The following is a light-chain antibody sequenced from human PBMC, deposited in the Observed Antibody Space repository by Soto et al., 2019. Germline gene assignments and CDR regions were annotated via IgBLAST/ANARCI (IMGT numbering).Light chain of an antibody. Sequence: DIVMTQSRLSLPVTPGEPVSISCRSSQSLLHSNGYNYLDWYLQKPGQSPQLLIYLGSNRASGVPDRFSGSGSGTEFTLKIGRVEAEDAGVYYCMQALQTPLTFGGGTKVEIK. CDR3: MQALQTPLT. V-gene: IGKV2-28*01. J-gene: IGKJ4*01. CDR1: QSLLHSNGYNY. CDR2: LGS.